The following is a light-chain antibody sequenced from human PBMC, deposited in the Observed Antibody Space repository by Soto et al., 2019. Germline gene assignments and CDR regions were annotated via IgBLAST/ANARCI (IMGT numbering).Light chain of an antibody. Sequence: DIQMTQSPSTLSASVGDRVTITCRASQSLNDWLAWYQQKPGKAPNLLIYKASNLESGVPSRFSGSGSGTKFTLTISSLQPDDFATYYCQQYNDYSWTFGQGTKVEMK. J-gene: IGKJ1*01. CDR3: QQYNDYSWT. CDR2: KAS. V-gene: IGKV1-5*03. CDR1: QSLNDW.